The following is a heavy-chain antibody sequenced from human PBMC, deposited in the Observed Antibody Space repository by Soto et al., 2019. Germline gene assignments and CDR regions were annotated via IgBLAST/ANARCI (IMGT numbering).Heavy chain of an antibody. CDR1: GYTFTGYY. V-gene: IGHV1-2*02. J-gene: IGHJ4*02. D-gene: IGHD1-26*01. Sequence: QVQLVQSGAEVKKPGASVKVSCKASGYTFTGYYMHWVRQAPGQGLEWMGWINPNSGGTNYAQNFRGRVTMTRDTSISTAYMELSRLRSDDTAVYYCARVGSGSLGAFDYWGQGTLVTVSS. CDR2: INPNSGGT. CDR3: ARVGSGSLGAFDY.